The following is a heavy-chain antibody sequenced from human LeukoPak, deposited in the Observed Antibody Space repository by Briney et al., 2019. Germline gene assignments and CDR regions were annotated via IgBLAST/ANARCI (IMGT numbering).Heavy chain of an antibody. V-gene: IGHV5-51*01. CDR3: ARRMAGAGMYYFDY. Sequence: GESLKISCKVSGYTFSSYWIGWVRQMPGKGLEGMGIIYLGDSDTRYSPSFQGQVTFSADKSNSTAYLQWSSLTASDTAMYYCARRMAGAGMYYFDYWGQGTLVTVSS. CDR1: GYTFSSYW. J-gene: IGHJ4*02. D-gene: IGHD6-13*01. CDR2: IYLGDSDT.